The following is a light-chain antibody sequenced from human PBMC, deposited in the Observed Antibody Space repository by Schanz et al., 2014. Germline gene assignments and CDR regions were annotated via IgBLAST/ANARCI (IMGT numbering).Light chain of an antibody. CDR1: QSVSSSY. V-gene: IGKV3D-20*02. CDR2: GAS. CDR3: QQRNTWPIT. Sequence: EIVLTQSPGTLSLSPGERATLSCRASQSVSSSYLAWYQQKPGQAPRLLIYGASSRATGIPDRFSGSGSGTDFTLTISRLEPEDFALYFCQQRNTWPITFGGGTKVEIK. J-gene: IGKJ4*01.